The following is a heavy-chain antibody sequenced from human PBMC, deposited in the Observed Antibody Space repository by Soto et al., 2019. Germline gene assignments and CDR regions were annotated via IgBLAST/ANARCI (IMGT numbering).Heavy chain of an antibody. J-gene: IGHJ4*02. Sequence: ASVKVSCKASGYTFTSYYMNWVRQAPGQGLEWLGIINPSGGYTTYAQRFLGRVTMTSDTSTSTVHMELGSLTSEDTAVYYCARGGGFGVVTAPYDHGGQGPRVTVSS. CDR3: ARGGGFGVVTAPYDH. CDR2: INPSGGYT. CDR1: GYTFTSYY. V-gene: IGHV1-46*03. D-gene: IGHD2-21*02.